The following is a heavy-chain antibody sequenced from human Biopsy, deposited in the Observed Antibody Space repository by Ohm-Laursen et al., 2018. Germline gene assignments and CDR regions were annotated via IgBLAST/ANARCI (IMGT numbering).Heavy chain of an antibody. V-gene: IGHV1-69*06. CDR2: NIPILGTG. J-gene: IGHJ1*01. CDR3: ATKLTGYFHH. CDR1: GGTFSNYG. D-gene: IGHD3-9*01. Sequence: SSVKASCKAPGGTFSNYGVNWVRQAPGQGLEWMGGNIPILGTGNYAQKFQDRVTVAADTSTSTATMELRSLRSDDTAVYYCATKLTGYFHHWGQGTLVIVSS.